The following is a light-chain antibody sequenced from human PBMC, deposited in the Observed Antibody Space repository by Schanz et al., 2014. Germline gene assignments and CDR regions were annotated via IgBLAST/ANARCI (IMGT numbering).Light chain of an antibody. J-gene: IGLJ1*01. V-gene: IGLV2-23*01. Sequence: QSALTQPPSASGSPGQSITISCTGTSSDIGSYNLVSWYQQHPDKAPKLMIYEGSKRPSGVSDRFSGSKSGNTASLTISGLRAEDEAVYYCCSYTISDTYVFGTGTKLTVL. CDR2: EGS. CDR1: SSDIGSYNL. CDR3: CSYTISDTYV.